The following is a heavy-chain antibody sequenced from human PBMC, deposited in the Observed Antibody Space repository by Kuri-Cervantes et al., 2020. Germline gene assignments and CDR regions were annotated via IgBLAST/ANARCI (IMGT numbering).Heavy chain of an antibody. D-gene: IGHD6-13*01. CDR1: GGSISSGGYY. CDR3: ARGEGAAAGTSY. V-gene: IGHV4-31*03. CDR2: IYYSGST. Sequence: LRLSCTVSGGSISSGGYYWGWIRQHPGKGLVWIGYIYYSGSTYYNPSLRSRVTISVDTSKNQFSLKLSSVTAADTAVYYCARGEGAAAGTSYWGQGTLVTVSS. J-gene: IGHJ4*02.